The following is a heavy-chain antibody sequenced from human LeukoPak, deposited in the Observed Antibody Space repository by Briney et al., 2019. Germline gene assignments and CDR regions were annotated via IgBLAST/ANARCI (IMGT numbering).Heavy chain of an antibody. V-gene: IGHV3-20*04. CDR1: GFTFSSYG. Sequence: GGFLRLSCAASGFTFSSYGMSWVRQAPGKGLEWVSGINWNGGSTGYADSVKGRFAISRDNAKNSLYLQMNSLRAEDTAFYYCARDEHYDTSRFDYWGQGTLVTVSS. CDR2: INWNGGST. D-gene: IGHD3-22*01. J-gene: IGHJ4*02. CDR3: ARDEHYDTSRFDY.